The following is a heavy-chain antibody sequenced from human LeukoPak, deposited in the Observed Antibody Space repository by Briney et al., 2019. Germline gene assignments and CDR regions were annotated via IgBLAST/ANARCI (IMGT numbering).Heavy chain of an antibody. V-gene: IGHV3-30*02. CDR2: IRYDGSNK. J-gene: IGHJ6*03. CDR3: AKAQLAGDYYYYMGV. D-gene: IGHD2-15*01. CDR1: GFTFSSYG. Sequence: GGSLRLSCAASGFTFSSYGMHWVRQAPGKGLEWVAFIRYDGSNKYYADSVKGRFTISRDNSKNTLYLQMNSLRAEDTAVYYCAKAQLAGDYYYYMGVWGKGTTVTISS.